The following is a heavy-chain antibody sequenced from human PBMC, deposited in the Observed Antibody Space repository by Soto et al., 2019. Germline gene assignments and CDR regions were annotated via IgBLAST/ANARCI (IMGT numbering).Heavy chain of an antibody. CDR3: AFGNLSYYFDY. Sequence: PGGSLRLSCAASGFTFSGFGMHWVRQAPGKGLEWVAIIWYDGSDKYYADSVKGRFTISRDNSKNTLYLQMNSLRAEDTAAYHCAFGNLSYYFDYWGQGTPVTVSS. D-gene: IGHD3-16*01. J-gene: IGHJ4*02. CDR1: GFTFSGFG. V-gene: IGHV3-33*01. CDR2: IWYDGSDK.